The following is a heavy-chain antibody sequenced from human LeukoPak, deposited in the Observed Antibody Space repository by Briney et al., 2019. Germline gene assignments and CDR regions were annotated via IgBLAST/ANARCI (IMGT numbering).Heavy chain of an antibody. V-gene: IGHV3-23*01. CDR3: VRKDSGLHPFDL. CDR1: GFSFRTSP. J-gene: IGHJ4*02. CDR2: INSDSNDT. Sequence: GGSLGLSCAASGFSFRTSPMSWVRQVPGKGPEWVSGINSDSNDTPYADSVKGRFTISRDNAKNMLYLQMRSLRVEGTAVYYCVRKDSGLHPFDLWGQGTRAAVSS.